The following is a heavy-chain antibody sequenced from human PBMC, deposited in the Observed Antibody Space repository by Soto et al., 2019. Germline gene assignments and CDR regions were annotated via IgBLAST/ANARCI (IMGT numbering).Heavy chain of an antibody. CDR1: GFTVSEDY. D-gene: IGHD1-26*01. Sequence: EVQLVESGGGLVQPGGSLRVSCAASGFTVSEDYMSWVRQAPGKGLEWVSVIYSGGSTYYADSVKGRFTISRDNSKNILYLQMNSLRAEDTAVYYCARDPGDRNGMSVWGQGTTVTVSS. CDR2: IYSGGST. J-gene: IGHJ6*02. CDR3: ARDPGDRNGMSV. V-gene: IGHV3-66*01.